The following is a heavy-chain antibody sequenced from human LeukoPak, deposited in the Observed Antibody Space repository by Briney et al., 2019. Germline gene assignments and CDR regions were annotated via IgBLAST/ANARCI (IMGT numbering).Heavy chain of an antibody. CDR3: ARGGSMVRGVIISPFFDY. V-gene: IGHV4-34*01. J-gene: IGHJ4*02. Sequence: SETLPLTCADYGGSFSGHYWSLIRQPPGKGLEWIGGINHSGSTKYNPSLKSRVTISIDTSKNQFSLKLSSVTAADTAVYYCARGGSMVRGVIISPFFDYWGQGSLVTVSS. D-gene: IGHD3-10*01. CDR1: GGSFSGHY. CDR2: INHSGST.